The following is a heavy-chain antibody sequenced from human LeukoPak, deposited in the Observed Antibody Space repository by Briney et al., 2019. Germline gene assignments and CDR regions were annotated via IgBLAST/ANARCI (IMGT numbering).Heavy chain of an antibody. CDR1: GGSISSSSYS. CDR3: ARGGNDFWSGYYSYYYYGMDV. Sequence: SETLSLTCTVSGGSISSSSYSWTWIRQPPGKGLEWIGSIHYDGNTYYKPSLRSRVTISVDTSNQFSLRLSSATAADTAVYYCARGGNDFWSGYYSYYYYGMDVWGQGTTVTVSS. D-gene: IGHD3-3*01. J-gene: IGHJ6*02. CDR2: IHYDGNT. V-gene: IGHV4-39*01.